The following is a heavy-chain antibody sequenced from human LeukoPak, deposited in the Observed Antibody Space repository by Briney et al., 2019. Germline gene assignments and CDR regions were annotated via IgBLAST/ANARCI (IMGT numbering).Heavy chain of an antibody. CDR3: ARVRGSYFYYYYMDV. CDR1: GFTFSSYG. J-gene: IGHJ6*03. V-gene: IGHV3-21*04. Sequence: PGGSLRLSCAASGFTFSSYGMNWVRQAPGKGLEWVSSISSSSYIYYADSVQGRFTITRDNAKNSLYLQMNSLRAEDTALYYCARVRGSYFYYYYMDVWGKGTTVTVSS. CDR2: ISSSSYI. D-gene: IGHD3-16*01.